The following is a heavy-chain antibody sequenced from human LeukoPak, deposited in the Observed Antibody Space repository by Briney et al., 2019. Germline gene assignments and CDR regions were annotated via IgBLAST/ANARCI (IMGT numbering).Heavy chain of an antibody. V-gene: IGHV3-33*01. CDR2: IWYDGSNK. D-gene: IGHD3-10*01. Sequence: GGSLRLSCAASGFTFSSYGMHWVRQAPGKGLEWVAVIWYDGSNKYYADSVKGRFTISRDNSKSTLYLQMNSLRAEDTAVYYCARDRYYGSGTIAGLYWGQGTLVTVSS. CDR1: GFTFSSYG. CDR3: ARDRYYGSGTIAGLY. J-gene: IGHJ4*02.